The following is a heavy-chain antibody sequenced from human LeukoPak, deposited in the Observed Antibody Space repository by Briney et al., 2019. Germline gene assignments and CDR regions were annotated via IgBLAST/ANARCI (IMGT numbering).Heavy chain of an antibody. Sequence: GGSVKLSCAVSGFTLSNYGMSWVRQAPGQGLEWVAGISGSDGGTNYADSVKGRFTISRDNPKNTMYLQMNSLGAEDTAVYFCAKRGVVIRVILVGFHKEAYYFDSWGQGALVTVSS. CDR1: GFTLSNYG. V-gene: IGHV3-23*01. J-gene: IGHJ4*02. CDR3: AKRGVVIRVILVGFHKEAYYFDS. D-gene: IGHD3-22*01. CDR2: ISGSDGGT.